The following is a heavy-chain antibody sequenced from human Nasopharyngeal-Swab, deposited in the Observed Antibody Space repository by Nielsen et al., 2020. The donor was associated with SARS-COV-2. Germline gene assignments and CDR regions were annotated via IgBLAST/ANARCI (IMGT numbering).Heavy chain of an antibody. D-gene: IGHD3-3*01. J-gene: IGHJ4*02. V-gene: IGHV3-21*04. CDR3: ARGSLGIFGVVRSMGD. CDR2: ISSSSSYI. CDR1: GFTFSSYS. Sequence: GGSLRLSCAASGFTFSSYSMNWVRQAPGKGLEWVSSISSSSSYIYYADSVKGRFTISRDNAKNSLYLQMNSLRAADTAVYYCARGSLGIFGVVRSMGDWGQGTLVTVSS.